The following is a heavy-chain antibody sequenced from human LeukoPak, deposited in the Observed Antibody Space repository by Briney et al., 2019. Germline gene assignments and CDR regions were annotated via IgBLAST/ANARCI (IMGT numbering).Heavy chain of an antibody. CDR2: IIPIFGTA. V-gene: IGHV1-69*06. CDR3: ARDGCGGDCYSGWVYFDY. D-gene: IGHD2-21*02. CDR1: GGTFSSYA. J-gene: IGHJ4*02. Sequence: SVKVSCKASGGTFSSYAISWVRQAPGQGLEWMGGIIPIFGTANYAQKFQGRVTITADKSTSTAYMELSSLRSEDTAVYYRARDGCGGDCYSGWVYFDYWGQGTLVTVSS.